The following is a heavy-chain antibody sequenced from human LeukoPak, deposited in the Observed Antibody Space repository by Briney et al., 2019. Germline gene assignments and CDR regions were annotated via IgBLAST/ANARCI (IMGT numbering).Heavy chain of an antibody. CDR1: GDSVSSNIAA. CDR3: ARDLSAGADY. J-gene: IGHJ4*02. V-gene: IGHV6-1*01. Sequence: SQTLSLTCAISGDSVSSNIAAWNWFRQSPSRGLEWLGRTYYRSRWTFEYAVSVRGRTTFNSDTSKNQVSLHLTSVTPDDTALYYCARDLSAGADYWGQGILVTVFS. CDR2: TYYRSRWTF. D-gene: IGHD6-13*01.